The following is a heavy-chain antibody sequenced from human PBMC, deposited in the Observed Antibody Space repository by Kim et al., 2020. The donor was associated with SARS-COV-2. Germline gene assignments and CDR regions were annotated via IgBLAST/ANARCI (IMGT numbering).Heavy chain of an antibody. CDR3: ARAPAPYSPFDP. D-gene: IGHD2-15*01. Sequence: ASVKVSCKASGYTFSNSGINWVRQAPGQGLEWMGWISASTGQTNYAQNLQDRVTMTTDTSTSTAYMELRSLISDDTAVYYCARAPAPYSPFDPWGQGTLVTVSS. CDR2: ISASTGQT. J-gene: IGHJ5*02. CDR1: GYTFSNSG. V-gene: IGHV1-18*01.